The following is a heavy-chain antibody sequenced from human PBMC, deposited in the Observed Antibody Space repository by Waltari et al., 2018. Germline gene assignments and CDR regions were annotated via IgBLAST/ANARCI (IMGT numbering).Heavy chain of an antibody. V-gene: IGHV3-30*01. D-gene: IGHD3-10*01. CDR2: ISYDGSNK. CDR1: GFTFSSYA. Sequence: QVQLVESGGGVVQPGRSLRLSCAASGFTFSSYALHWVRQAPGKGLEWVAVISYDGSNKYYADSVKGRFTISRDNSKNTLYLQMNSLRAEDTAVYYCARDSITMVRDPEGYFDYWGQGTLVTVSS. J-gene: IGHJ4*02. CDR3: ARDSITMVRDPEGYFDY.